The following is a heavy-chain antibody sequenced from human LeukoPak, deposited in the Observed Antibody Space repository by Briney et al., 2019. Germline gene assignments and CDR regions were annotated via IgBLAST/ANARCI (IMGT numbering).Heavy chain of an antibody. Sequence: GESLKISCKASGYSFITYWIAWVRQMPGKGLEWMATIYPGDSDTRYSPSFQGQVTISVDKSITTAYLQWSSLKASDPAMYYCAKLRGITASPFDYWGQGTLVTVSS. CDR1: GYSFITYW. V-gene: IGHV5-51*01. CDR3: AKLRGITASPFDY. J-gene: IGHJ4*02. CDR2: IYPGDSDT. D-gene: IGHD1-1*01.